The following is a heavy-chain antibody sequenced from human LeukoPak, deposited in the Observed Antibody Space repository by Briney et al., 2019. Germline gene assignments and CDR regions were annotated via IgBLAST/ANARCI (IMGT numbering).Heavy chain of an antibody. CDR2: INHSGST. D-gene: IGHD3-22*01. J-gene: IGHJ4*02. Sequence: SETLSLTCAVHGGSFSGYYWSWIRQPPGKGLEWIGEINHSGSTNYNPSLKSRVTISVDTSKNQFSLKLSSVTAADTAVYYCAILRADYYDSSGYYFDYWGQGTLVTVSS. CDR3: AILRADYYDSSGYYFDY. CDR1: GGSFSGYY. V-gene: IGHV4-34*01.